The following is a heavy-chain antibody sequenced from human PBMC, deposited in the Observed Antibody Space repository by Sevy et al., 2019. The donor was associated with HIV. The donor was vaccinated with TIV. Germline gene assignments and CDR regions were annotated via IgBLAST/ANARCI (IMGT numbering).Heavy chain of an antibody. V-gene: IGHV1-2*02. CDR3: ARGGPMVRRYYFYHYMDV. D-gene: IGHD3-10*01. CDR1: GYSFTDYY. Sequence: ASVKVSCKASGYSFTDYYLQWVRQAPGQGLEWMGYINPNSGGTNYAQNFQGRVTVTRDTSISTVHMELSRLTSDDTAVYYCARGGPMVRRYYFYHYMDVWGKGTTVTVSS. J-gene: IGHJ6*03. CDR2: INPNSGGT.